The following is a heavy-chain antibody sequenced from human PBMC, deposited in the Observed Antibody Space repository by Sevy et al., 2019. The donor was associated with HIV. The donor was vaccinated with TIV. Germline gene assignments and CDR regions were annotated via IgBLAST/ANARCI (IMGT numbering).Heavy chain of an antibody. V-gene: IGHV4-61*01. CDR1: GGSVSSGSYY. Sequence: SETLSLTCTVSGGSVSSGSYYWCWIRQPPGKGLEWIGYIYYSGSTNYNPSLKSRVTISVDTSKNQFSLKLSSVTAADTAVYYCARAGIAVAGSLGTYFQHWGQSTLVTVSS. CDR2: IYYSGST. J-gene: IGHJ1*01. D-gene: IGHD6-19*01. CDR3: ARAGIAVAGSLGTYFQH.